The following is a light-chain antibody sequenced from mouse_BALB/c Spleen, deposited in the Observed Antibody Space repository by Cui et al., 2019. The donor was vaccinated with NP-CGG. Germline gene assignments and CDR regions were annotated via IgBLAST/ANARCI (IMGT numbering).Light chain of an antibody. CDR1: TGAVTTSNY. Sequence: AVVISESTLTTSPGETVTLTCRSSTGAVTTSNYANWVQEKPDHLFTGLMGGTNNRAPGVPARCAGSLIEDKAVLTITGAQTEDEAIYFCALWYSNHWVFGGGTKLTVL. CDR2: GTN. V-gene: IGLV1*01. J-gene: IGLJ1*01. CDR3: ALWYSNHWV.